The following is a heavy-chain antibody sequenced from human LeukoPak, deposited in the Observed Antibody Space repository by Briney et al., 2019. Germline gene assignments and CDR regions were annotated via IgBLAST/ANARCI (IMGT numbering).Heavy chain of an antibody. CDR1: GFTFSSYG. V-gene: IGHV3-30*02. CDR2: IRYDGSNK. CDR3: AKDLGLGYCSSTSCRSFDY. D-gene: IGHD2-2*01. Sequence: GGSLRLSCAASGFTFSSYGMHWVRQAPGKGLEWVAFIRYDGSNKYYADSVKGRFTISRDSSKNTLYLQMNSLRAEDTAVYYCAKDLGLGYCSSTSCRSFDYWGQGTLVTVPS. J-gene: IGHJ4*02.